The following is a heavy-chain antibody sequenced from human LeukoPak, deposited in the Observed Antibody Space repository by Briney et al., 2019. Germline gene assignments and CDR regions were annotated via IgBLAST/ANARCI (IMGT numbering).Heavy chain of an antibody. J-gene: IGHJ4*02. CDR2: ISGSGDST. D-gene: IGHD3/OR15-3a*01. V-gene: IGHV3-23*01. CDR1: GFTFTTYG. Sequence: PGGSLRLSCAASGFTFTTYGMAWVRQAPGKGLEWVSVISGSGDSTYYADSVKGRFTTSRDNSKNTVSLQMNSLSAEDTATYYCASVDSRFDYWGQGTLVTVSS. CDR3: ASVDSRFDY.